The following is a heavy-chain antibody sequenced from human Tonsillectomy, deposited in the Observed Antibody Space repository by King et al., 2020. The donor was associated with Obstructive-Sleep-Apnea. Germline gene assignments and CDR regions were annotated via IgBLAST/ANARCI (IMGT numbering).Heavy chain of an antibody. Sequence: VQLVESGAEVKKPGASVKVSCKASGYTFTDYGISWVRQAPGQGLEWMGWISTYNGNTYYAQNLQDRVTMTTDTSTSTAYMEMRSLRSDDTAVYYCARAPPPFYYDSSGSADYWGQGTLVTVSS. V-gene: IGHV1-18*01. CDR3: ARAPPPFYYDSSGSADY. CDR1: GYTFTDYG. CDR2: ISTYNGNT. J-gene: IGHJ4*02. D-gene: IGHD3-22*01.